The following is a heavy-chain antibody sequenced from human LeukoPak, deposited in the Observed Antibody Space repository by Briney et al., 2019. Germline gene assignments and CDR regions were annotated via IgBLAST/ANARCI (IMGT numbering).Heavy chain of an antibody. CDR3: AKAGEVEVVPADWFDP. J-gene: IGHJ5*02. D-gene: IGHD2-2*01. CDR2: IKSKTDGGTT. CDR1: GFTFSDAW. Sequence: GGSLRLSCAASGFTFSDAWMSWVRQAPGKGLEWVGRIKSKTDGGTTDYAAPVKGRFTISRDDSKNTLYLQMNSLRAEDTAVYYCAKAGEVEVVPADWFDPWGQGTLVTVSS. V-gene: IGHV3-15*01.